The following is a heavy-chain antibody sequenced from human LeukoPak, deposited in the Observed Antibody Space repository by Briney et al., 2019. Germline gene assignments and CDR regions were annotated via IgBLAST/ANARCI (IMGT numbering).Heavy chain of an antibody. J-gene: IGHJ4*02. CDR1: GFTFSSYA. V-gene: IGHV3-23*01. CDR2: ISGSGGST. Sequence: GGSLRLSCAASGFTFSSYAMSWVRQAPGKGLEWVSAISGSGGSTYYADSVKGRFTISRDNSKNTLYLQMNSLRAEDTAVYYCAKGGVLRYFDWLLSFDYWGQGTLVTVSS. CDR3: AKGGVLRYFDWLLSFDY. D-gene: IGHD3-9*01.